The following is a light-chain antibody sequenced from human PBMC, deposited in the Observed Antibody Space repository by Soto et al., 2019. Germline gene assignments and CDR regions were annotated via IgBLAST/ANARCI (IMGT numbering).Light chain of an antibody. Sequence: EIVITQSPGTLSVAPGDRATLSCRASQNIGTNLAWYQQKPGQPPRLLFFGASTRATGVPARFSGSGSGTEFTLIINSLQSEDFAVYYCQQFDNWPPVWPFGQGTKVDIK. CDR3: QQFDNWPPVWP. CDR2: GAS. V-gene: IGKV3-15*01. J-gene: IGKJ1*01. CDR1: QNIGTN.